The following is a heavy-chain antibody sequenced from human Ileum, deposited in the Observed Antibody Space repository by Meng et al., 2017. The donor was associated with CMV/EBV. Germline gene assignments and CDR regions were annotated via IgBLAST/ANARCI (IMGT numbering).Heavy chain of an antibody. D-gene: IGHD6-13*01. CDR3: ARGNTWYGRNY. V-gene: IGHV3-53*01. CDR1: GFTVSSNY. J-gene: IGHJ4*02. Sequence: LSCAASGFTVSSNYVAWVRQAPRKGLEWVSVLYSGGSTYYADSVKGRFTVSRDDSKNTLYLQMSSLRAEDTAVYYCARGNTWYGRNYWSQGTLVTVSS. CDR2: LYSGGST.